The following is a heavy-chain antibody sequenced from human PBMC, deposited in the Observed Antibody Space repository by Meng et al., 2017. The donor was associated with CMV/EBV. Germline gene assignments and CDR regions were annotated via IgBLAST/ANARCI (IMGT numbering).Heavy chain of an antibody. CDR3: SRVGSSSWYDLNYFDC. CDR2: IYYSGST. V-gene: IGHV4-39*06. Sequence: SETLSLTCTVSGGSISSSSYYWGWIRPPPGKGLEWIGRIYYSGSTYYNPSLKSRVTISVDTSKNQFTLKLSSGTAADTAVYYCSRVGSSSWYDLNYFDCWGQGTLVTVSS. D-gene: IGHD6-13*01. J-gene: IGHJ4*02. CDR1: GGSISSSSYY.